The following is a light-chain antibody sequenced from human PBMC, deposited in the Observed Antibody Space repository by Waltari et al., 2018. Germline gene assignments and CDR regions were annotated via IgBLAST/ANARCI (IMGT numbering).Light chain of an antibody. CDR2: STY. J-gene: IGKJ4*01. Sequence: FVSTQPPGPLSLSPGDTATLSCRASQTVSTIDLSWYQQKPGQAPRVLICSTYYSAAGNPDRFSGSGSGTDFALNINRLAPEEFGMYYCQQYDSIVVTFGGGTKVEI. CDR3: QQYDSIVVT. CDR1: QTVSTID. V-gene: IGKV3-20*01.